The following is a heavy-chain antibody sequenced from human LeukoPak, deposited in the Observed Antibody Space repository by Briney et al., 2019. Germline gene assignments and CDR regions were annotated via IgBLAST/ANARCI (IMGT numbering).Heavy chain of an antibody. J-gene: IGHJ4*02. CDR3: AEVEKRRWLVRALDY. V-gene: IGHV3-30*18. D-gene: IGHD6-19*01. Sequence: PGRSLRLSCAASGFTFSSYGMHWVRQAPGKGLEWVAVISYDGSNKYYADSVKGRFTISRDNSKNTLYLQMNSLRAEDTAVYYCAEVEKRRWLVRALDYWGQGTLVTVSS. CDR2: ISYDGSNK. CDR1: GFTFSSYG.